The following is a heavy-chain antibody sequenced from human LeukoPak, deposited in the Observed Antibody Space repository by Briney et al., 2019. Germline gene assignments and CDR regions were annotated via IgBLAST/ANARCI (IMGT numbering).Heavy chain of an antibody. CDR1: GFTFSSYS. V-gene: IGHV3-23*01. CDR2: ISGSGGST. Sequence: GGSLRLPCAASGFTFSSYSMNWVRQAPGKGLEWVSAISGSGGSTYYADSVKGRFTISRDNSKNTLYLQMNSLRAEDTAVYYCAKDPVTTDDYWGQGTLVTVSS. J-gene: IGHJ4*02. CDR3: AKDPVTTDDY. D-gene: IGHD4-17*01.